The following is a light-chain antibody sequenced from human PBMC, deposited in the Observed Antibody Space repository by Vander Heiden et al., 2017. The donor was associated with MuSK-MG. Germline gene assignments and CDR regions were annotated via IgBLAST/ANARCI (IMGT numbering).Light chain of an antibody. CDR1: SSDIGSNS. J-gene: IGLJ2*01. V-gene: IGLV1-44*01. CDR2: RNG. Sequence: QSILTQPPSASAAPGQKVTISCSGSSSDIGSNSVNWYQQLPGTAPKLLIYRNGRRPSGVPDRFSGSKSGTSGSLVISGLQSEDEGEYFCASWDDDLNGLVFGGRTKLTVL. CDR3: ASWDDDLNGLV.